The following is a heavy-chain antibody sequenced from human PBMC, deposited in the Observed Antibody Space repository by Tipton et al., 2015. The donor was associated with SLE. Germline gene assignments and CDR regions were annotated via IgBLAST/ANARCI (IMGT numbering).Heavy chain of an antibody. D-gene: IGHD3-3*01. Sequence: TLSLTCTVSNGSISNAGYYWSWIRQRPGKGLEWMGYISDSGRTYYTPSLKSRLTISLDKSVNQFSLKVNSMTGADTARYYCARQYGFFGVADAAFDSWGQGTLVTVSS. CDR2: ISDSGRT. CDR3: ARQYGFFGVADAAFDS. CDR1: NGSISNAGYY. J-gene: IGHJ4*02. V-gene: IGHV4-31*03.